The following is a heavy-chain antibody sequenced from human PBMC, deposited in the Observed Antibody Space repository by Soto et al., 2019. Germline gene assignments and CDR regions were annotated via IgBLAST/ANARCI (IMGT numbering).Heavy chain of an antibody. CDR3: ARDWDGAHGPLYGMDV. CDR2: IYYSGST. J-gene: IGHJ6*02. CDR1: GGSISSGGYY. V-gene: IGHV4-31*03. Sequence: SETLSLTCTVSGGSISSGGYYWSWIRQHPGKGLEWIGYIYYSGSTYYNPSLKSRVTISVDTSKNQFSLKLSSVTAADTAVYYCARDWDGAHGPLYGMDVWGQGTTVTVSS. D-gene: IGHD1-26*01.